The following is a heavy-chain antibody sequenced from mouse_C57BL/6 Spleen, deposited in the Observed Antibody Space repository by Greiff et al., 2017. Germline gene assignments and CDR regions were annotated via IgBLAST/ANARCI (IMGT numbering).Heavy chain of an antibody. Sequence: QVQLKQPGAELVKPGASVKLSCKASGYTFTSYWMQWVKQRPGQGLEWIGEIDPSDSYTNYNQKFKGKATLTVDTSSSTAYMQLSSLTSEDSAVYYCARWEDGGFDYWGQGTTLTGSS. CDR2: IDPSDSYT. CDR1: GYTFTSYW. D-gene: IGHD4-1*01. CDR3: ARWEDGGFDY. V-gene: IGHV1-50*01. J-gene: IGHJ2*01.